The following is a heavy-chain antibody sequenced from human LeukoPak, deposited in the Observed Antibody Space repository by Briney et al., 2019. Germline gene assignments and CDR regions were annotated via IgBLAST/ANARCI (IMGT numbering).Heavy chain of an antibody. Sequence: ASVKVSCKASGYTFTSYGISWVRQAPGQGLEWMGWISAYNGNTDYAQSLQGRVTMTIDTSTSTVYMDLRSLRSADTAVYYCARDVGRSYDLDYWGQGTLVTVSS. J-gene: IGHJ4*02. CDR3: ARDVGRSYDLDY. CDR1: GYTFTSYG. V-gene: IGHV1-18*01. CDR2: ISAYNGNT. D-gene: IGHD3-16*01.